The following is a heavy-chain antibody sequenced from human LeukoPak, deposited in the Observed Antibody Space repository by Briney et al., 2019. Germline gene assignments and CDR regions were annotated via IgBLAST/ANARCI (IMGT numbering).Heavy chain of an antibody. CDR1: GFTFSSYS. J-gene: IGHJ6*02. CDR2: ISSSSSYI. V-gene: IGHV3-21*01. CDR3: ARMTPYYYYYGIDV. Sequence: PGGSLRLSCAASGFTFSSYSMNWVRQAPGKGLEWVSSISSSSSYIYYADSVKGRFTISRDNAKNSLYLQMNSLRAEDTAVYYCARMTPYYYYYGIDVWGQGTTVTVSS.